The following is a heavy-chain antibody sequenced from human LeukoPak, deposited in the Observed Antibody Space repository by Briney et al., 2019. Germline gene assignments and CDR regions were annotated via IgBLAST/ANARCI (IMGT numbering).Heavy chain of an antibody. Sequence: GGSLRLSCAASGFTFNNYNMHWVRQAPGQGLEWVAFIQHDGSIKYHADSVKGRFTISRDKSKNTLYLQMSSLRPEDTAVYYCAKDLPNYYDSSGYPSWGQGTLVTVSS. D-gene: IGHD3-22*01. CDR2: IQHDGSIK. J-gene: IGHJ5*02. CDR3: AKDLPNYYDSSGYPS. V-gene: IGHV3-30*02. CDR1: GFTFNNYN.